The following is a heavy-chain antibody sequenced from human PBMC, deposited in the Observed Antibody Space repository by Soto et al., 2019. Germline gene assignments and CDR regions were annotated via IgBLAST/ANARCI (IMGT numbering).Heavy chain of an antibody. Sequence: QVQLVQSGAEVKKPGSSVKVSCKASGGTFSNYSINWVRQAPGQGLQWMGGIIPIFGTPDYAQTFQGRVTITADESTTTAYMALSSLRSEDTAGYYCARAMIVADPRDGYSYCALEVWGQGTTVTVSS. CDR3: ARAMIVADPRDGYSYCALEV. V-gene: IGHV1-69*01. CDR1: GGTFSNYS. D-gene: IGHD5-12*01. CDR2: IIPIFGTP. J-gene: IGHJ6*02.